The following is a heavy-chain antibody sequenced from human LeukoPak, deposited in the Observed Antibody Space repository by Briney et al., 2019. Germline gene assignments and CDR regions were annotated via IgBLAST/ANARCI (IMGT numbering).Heavy chain of an antibody. CDR1: GFTFSGYA. V-gene: IGHV3-23*01. CDR2: ISGSGGST. Sequence: PGGSLRLSCAASGFTFSGYAMSWVRQAPGKGLEWVSAISGSGGSTYYADSVKGRFTISRDNSKNTLYLQMNSLRAEDTAVYYCAKDNGRWLLPNRFDYWGQGTLVTVSS. J-gene: IGHJ4*02. CDR3: AKDNGRWLLPNRFDY. D-gene: IGHD3-22*01.